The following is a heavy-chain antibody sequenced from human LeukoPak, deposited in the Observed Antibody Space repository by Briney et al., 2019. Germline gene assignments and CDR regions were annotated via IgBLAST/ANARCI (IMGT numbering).Heavy chain of an antibody. CDR1: GFNFSSYS. D-gene: IGHD6-13*01. Sequence: GGSLRLSCAASGFNFSSYSMNWVRQAPGKGLVWVSRINSDGSSTTYADSVKGRFTISRDNAKNTLYLQMNSLKVEDTAVYYCTRVFVGDEYSSSGYWGQGTLVTVSS. CDR2: INSDGSST. J-gene: IGHJ4*02. V-gene: IGHV3-74*01. CDR3: TRVFVGDEYSSSGY.